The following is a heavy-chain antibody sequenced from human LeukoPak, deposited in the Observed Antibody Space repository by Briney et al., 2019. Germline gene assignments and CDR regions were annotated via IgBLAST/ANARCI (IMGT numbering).Heavy chain of an antibody. J-gene: IGHJ3*02. CDR1: GFTFSSYA. CDR3: AKDRRGGSYYAATLDI. D-gene: IGHD1-26*01. V-gene: IGHV3-23*01. CDR2: ISGSGGGT. Sequence: GGSLRLSCAASGFTFSSYAMSWVRQAPGKGLEWVSAISGSGGGTYYADSVKGRFTISRDNSKNTLYVQMNSLRVEDTAVYYCAKDRRGGSYYAATLDIWGQGTMVTVSS.